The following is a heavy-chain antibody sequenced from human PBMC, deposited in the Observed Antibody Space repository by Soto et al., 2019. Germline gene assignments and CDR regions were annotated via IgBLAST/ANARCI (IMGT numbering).Heavy chain of an antibody. CDR1: GYTFTSYG. D-gene: IGHD3-10*01. Sequence: ASVKVSCKASGYTFTSYGISWVRQAPGQGLEWMGWISAYNGNTNYAQKLQGRVTMTTDTSTSTAYMELRSLRSDDTAVYYCARASYYYGSGSQPNPWDPEPMDVWSKGTTVTVSS. J-gene: IGHJ6*04. CDR2: ISAYNGNT. V-gene: IGHV1-18*01. CDR3: ARASYYYGSGSQPNPWDPEPMDV.